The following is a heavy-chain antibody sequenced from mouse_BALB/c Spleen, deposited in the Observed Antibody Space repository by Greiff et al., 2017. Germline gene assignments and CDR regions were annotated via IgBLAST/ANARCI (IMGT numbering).Heavy chain of an antibody. D-gene: IGHD1-2*01. CDR2: IDPANGNT. CDR1: GFNIKDTY. V-gene: IGHV14-3*02. CDR3: ASPTAEAMDY. J-gene: IGHJ4*01. Sequence: EVQLQQSGAELVKPGASVKLSCTASGFNIKDTYMHWVKQRPEQGLEWIGRIDPANGNTKYDPKFQGKATITADTSSNTAYLQLSSLTSEDTAVYYCASPTAEAMDYWGQGTSVTVSS.